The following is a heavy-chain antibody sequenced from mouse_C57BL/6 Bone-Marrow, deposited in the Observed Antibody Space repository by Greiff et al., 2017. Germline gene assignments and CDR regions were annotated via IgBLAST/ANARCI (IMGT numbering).Heavy chain of an antibody. CDR1: GYAFSSSW. J-gene: IGHJ2*01. CDR3: ARWEDYYGSSYYFDY. Sequence: QVQLQQSGPELVKPGASVKISCKASGYAFSSSWMNWVKQRPGKGLEWIGRIYPGDGDTNYNGKFKGKATLTADKSSSTAYMQLSSLTSEDSAVYFCARWEDYYGSSYYFDYWGQGTTLTVSS. V-gene: IGHV1-82*01. CDR2: IYPGDGDT. D-gene: IGHD1-1*01.